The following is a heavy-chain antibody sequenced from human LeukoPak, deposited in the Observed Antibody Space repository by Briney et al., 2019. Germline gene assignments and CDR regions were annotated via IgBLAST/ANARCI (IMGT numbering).Heavy chain of an antibody. CDR2: MDTNSDNT. V-gene: IGHV1-8*01. D-gene: IGHD6-13*01. Sequence: ASVKVSCKASGYTFISYDTHWVRQATGQGLEWMGWMDTNSDNTIYAQKFQGRVTMTRNTSISTAYMELRSLSSEDTAVYYCAREGVAATGLDYWGQGTLVTVSS. J-gene: IGHJ4*02. CDR3: AREGVAATGLDY. CDR1: GYTFISYD.